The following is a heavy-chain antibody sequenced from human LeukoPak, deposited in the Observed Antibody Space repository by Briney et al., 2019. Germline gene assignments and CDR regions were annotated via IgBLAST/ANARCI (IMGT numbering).Heavy chain of an antibody. Sequence: GGSLRLSCAASGFTFSDYYMSWIRQAPGKGLEWVSYISSSGSTIYYADSVKGRFTISRDNAKNSLYLQMNSLRAEDMAFYYCAGGINSLHLDFDYWGLGALVTVSS. CDR1: GFTFSDYY. V-gene: IGHV3-11*01. D-gene: IGHD4-23*01. CDR3: AGGINSLHLDFDY. J-gene: IGHJ4*02. CDR2: ISSSGSTI.